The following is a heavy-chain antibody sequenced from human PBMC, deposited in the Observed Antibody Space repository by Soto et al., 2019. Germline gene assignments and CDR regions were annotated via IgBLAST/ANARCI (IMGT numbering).Heavy chain of an antibody. CDR2: IYYSGST. CDR1: GGSISSYY. J-gene: IGHJ3*02. V-gene: IGHV4-59*01. CDR3: ARLDADYYDSSGYYVPLLDI. Sequence: SETLSLTCTVSGGSISSYYWSWIRQPPGKGLEWIGYIYYSGSTNYNPSLKSRVTISVDTSKNQFSLKLSSVTAADMAVYYCARLDADYYDSSGYYVPLLDIWGQGTMVTVSS. D-gene: IGHD3-22*01.